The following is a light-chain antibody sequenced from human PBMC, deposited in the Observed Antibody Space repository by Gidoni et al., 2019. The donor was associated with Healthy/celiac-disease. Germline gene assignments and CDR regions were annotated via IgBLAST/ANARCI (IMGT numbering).Light chain of an antibody. J-gene: IGLJ2*01. V-gene: IGLV2-11*01. CDR2: DVS. CDR3: CSYAGSYTYVV. CDR1: SSDVSGYNY. Sequence: QSALPQPRSLSGSPGQSVTISCTGTSSDVSGYNYVSWYQQHPGKAPQLMIYDVSKRPSGVPDRFSGSKSGNTASLTISGLQAEDEADYYCCSYAGSYTYVVFGGGTKLTVL.